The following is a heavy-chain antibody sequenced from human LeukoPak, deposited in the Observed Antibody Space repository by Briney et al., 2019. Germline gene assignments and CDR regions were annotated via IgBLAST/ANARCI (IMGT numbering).Heavy chain of an antibody. J-gene: IGHJ4*02. CDR3: TTRVVKTNDY. CDR2: INTKGDGGTA. D-gene: IGHD2-21*01. Sequence: PGGALRLSCAASGFTFSNDWLNWVRQAPGKGLEWLIRINTKGDGGTADCAAPMNGRFTFSRAESKKRMYMQMDSLKTEDTAVYYCTTRVVKTNDYWGQGTLVTVSS. CDR1: GFTFSNDW. V-gene: IGHV3-15*01.